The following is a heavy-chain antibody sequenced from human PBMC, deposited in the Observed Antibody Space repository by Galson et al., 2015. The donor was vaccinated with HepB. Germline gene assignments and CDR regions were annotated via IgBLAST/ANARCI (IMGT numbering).Heavy chain of an antibody. Sequence: SLRLSCAASGVTFSDYYMSWVHQAPGKGLEWISYISSSGTTISYADSVKGRFTVSRDNAKKSLFLQMNSLRDDDTAIYYCARATLRWFDPWGQGTLVTVSS. CDR1: GVTFSDYY. CDR3: ARATLRWFDP. V-gene: IGHV3-11*01. J-gene: IGHJ5*02. CDR2: ISSSGTTI. D-gene: IGHD2/OR15-2a*01.